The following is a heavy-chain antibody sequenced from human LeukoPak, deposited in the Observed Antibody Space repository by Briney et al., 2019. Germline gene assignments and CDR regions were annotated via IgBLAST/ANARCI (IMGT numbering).Heavy chain of an antibody. V-gene: IGHV4-39*01. Sequence: KTSETLSLTCTVSGGSISSSSYYWGWIRQPPAKGLEWIGSISYSGSTYYNPSLKSRVSISVDTSKNQFSLKLSSVTAADTAVYYCATRLVVVVAAIDYWGQGTLVTVSS. CDR3: ATRLVVVVAAIDY. D-gene: IGHD2-15*01. CDR1: GGSISSSSYY. CDR2: ISYSGST. J-gene: IGHJ4*02.